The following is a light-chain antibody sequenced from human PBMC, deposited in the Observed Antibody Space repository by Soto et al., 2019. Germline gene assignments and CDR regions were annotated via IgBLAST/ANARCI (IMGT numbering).Light chain of an antibody. J-gene: IGKJ2*01. Sequence: EIVLTQSPATLSLSPGERATLSCRASQSVSSYLAWYQQKPGQAPRLLIYDASNRATGTPARFSCSGSGTDFTLTISSLEHQEFGFYYCPQRFTWSGTFGQGTNLQIK. CDR3: PQRFTWSGT. CDR1: QSVSSY. CDR2: DAS. V-gene: IGKV3-11*01.